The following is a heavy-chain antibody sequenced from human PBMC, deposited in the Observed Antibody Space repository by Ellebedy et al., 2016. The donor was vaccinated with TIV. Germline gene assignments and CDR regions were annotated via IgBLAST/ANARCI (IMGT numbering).Heavy chain of an antibody. V-gene: IGHV4-59*01. CDR1: GGSISSYY. J-gene: IGHJ4*02. CDR3: ARLPRGNIFGYFDY. D-gene: IGHD5-18*01. CDR2: ISFSGFS. Sequence: SETLSLTCTVSGGSISSYYWSWIRQPPGKGLEWIGYISFSGFSKYNPSLQSRVTISGDTSKSEFSLTLRSVTAADTAVYYCARLPRGNIFGYFDYWGQGILVTVSS.